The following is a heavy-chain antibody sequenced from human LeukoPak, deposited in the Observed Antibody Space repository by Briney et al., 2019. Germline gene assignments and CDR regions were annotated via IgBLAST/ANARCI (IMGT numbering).Heavy chain of an antibody. Sequence: GESLMISCKGSGSRFTSYWISWVRQMPGKGLEWMGRIDPSDSYTNYSPSFQGHVTISADKSISTAYLQWSSLKASDTAMYYCARHYGDYGHYFDYWGQGTLVTVSS. CDR2: IDPSDSYT. CDR3: ARHYGDYGHYFDY. D-gene: IGHD4-17*01. CDR1: GSRFTSYW. J-gene: IGHJ4*02. V-gene: IGHV5-10-1*01.